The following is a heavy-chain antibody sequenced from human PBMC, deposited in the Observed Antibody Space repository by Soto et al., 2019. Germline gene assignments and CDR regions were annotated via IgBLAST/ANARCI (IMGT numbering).Heavy chain of an antibody. D-gene: IGHD3-10*01. CDR3: ARGLWYYGSGSTYHYYMDV. CDR2: INHSGST. Sequence: QVQLQQWGAGLLKPSETLSLTCAVYGGSFSGYYWSWIRQPPGKALECIGEINHSGSTNYNPSLKSRVTISVDTSKNQFSLKLSSVTAADTAVYYCARGLWYYGSGSTYHYYMDVWGKGTTVTVSS. V-gene: IGHV4-34*01. J-gene: IGHJ6*03. CDR1: GGSFSGYY.